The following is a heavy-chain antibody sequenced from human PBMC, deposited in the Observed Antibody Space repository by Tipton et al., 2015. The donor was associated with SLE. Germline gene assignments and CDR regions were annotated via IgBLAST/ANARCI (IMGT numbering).Heavy chain of an antibody. V-gene: IGHV4-61*09. CDR3: ARETGTYYSTWFDS. CDR2: IDSSGNT. Sequence: LRLSCSVSGASMNSGSYSWHWIRQPAGKALQWRGHIDSSGNTYYNPSLRSRVSISVDVSRNQFSLTLNSVTAADTATYSCARETGTYYSTWFDSWGQGTLVTVSS. D-gene: IGHD1-26*01. CDR1: GASMNSGSYS. J-gene: IGHJ5*01.